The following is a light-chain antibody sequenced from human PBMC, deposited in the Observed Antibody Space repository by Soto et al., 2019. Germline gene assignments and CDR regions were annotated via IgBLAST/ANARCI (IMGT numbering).Light chain of an antibody. CDR2: DVS. V-gene: IGKV3-11*01. CDR1: ESVTDY. Sequence: EIVLTQSPATLPLSPGERGTLSCRASESVTDYLAWYQQKPGQAPRLLVYDVSYRAAGIPTRFSGGGSGTDFTLTISNVEPEDFAVYYCQQRSDWPWTFGQGTKVDIK. J-gene: IGKJ1*01. CDR3: QQRSDWPWT.